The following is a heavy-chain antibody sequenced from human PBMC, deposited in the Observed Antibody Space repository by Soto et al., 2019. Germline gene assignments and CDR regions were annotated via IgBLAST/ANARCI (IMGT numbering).Heavy chain of an antibody. CDR3: ASRSYSRSWDDVDY. J-gene: IGHJ4*02. Sequence: QVQLVQSGAEVKKPGASVKLSCKASGYTFTNYTIHWVRQAPGQRLEWMGWINAGTGHTRFSEKLQGRVSLTRDTSASTAYLDLTSLRFEVTGVYYCASRSYSRSWDDVDYWGQGTLVTVSS. V-gene: IGHV1-3*01. D-gene: IGHD6-13*01. CDR2: INAGTGHT. CDR1: GYTFTNYT.